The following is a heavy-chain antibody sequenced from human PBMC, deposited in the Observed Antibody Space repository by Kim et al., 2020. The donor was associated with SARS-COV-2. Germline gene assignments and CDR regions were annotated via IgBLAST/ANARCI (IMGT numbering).Heavy chain of an antibody. J-gene: IGHJ4*02. Sequence: LSLTCAASGFTFSSYAMHWVRQAPGKGLEWVAVISYDGSNKYYADSVKGRFTISRDNSKNTLYLQMNSLRAEDTAVYYCAREVVVPAAMEYYFDYWGQGTLVTVSS. CDR1: GFTFSSYA. V-gene: IGHV3-30-3*01. CDR2: ISYDGSNK. CDR3: AREVVVPAAMEYYFDY. D-gene: IGHD2-2*01.